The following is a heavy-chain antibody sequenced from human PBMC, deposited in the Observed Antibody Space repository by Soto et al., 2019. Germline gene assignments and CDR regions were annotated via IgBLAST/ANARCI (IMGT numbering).Heavy chain of an antibody. CDR2: IYFNGGT. D-gene: IGHD3-22*01. CDR3: ARIYYDSVFDY. J-gene: IGHJ4*02. CDR1: GGSNRSSNYY. Sequence: TSEALCLTCTVSGGSNRSSNYYWGWVRQPPGKGLEGIGSIYFNGGTYYNPSLQGRGTKSLGQSKKQFPLKLSSVTAADTAVYYCARIYYDSVFDYWGQGTLVTVSS. V-gene: IGHV4-39*01.